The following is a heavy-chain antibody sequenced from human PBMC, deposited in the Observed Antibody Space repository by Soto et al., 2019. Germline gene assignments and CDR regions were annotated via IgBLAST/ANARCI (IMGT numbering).Heavy chain of an antibody. CDR1: GFTFNNAW. CDR2: IKSKTDGGTT. J-gene: IGHJ5*02. CDR3: TTAIVVPRFDP. Sequence: EVQLVESGGGLVKPGGSLRLSCAASGFTFNNAWMSWVRQAPGKGLEWVDRIKSKTDGGTTDYAAPVKGRFTISRDDSKNTVYLQMNSLKTEDTAVYYCTTAIVVPRFDPWGQGTLVTVSS. D-gene: IGHD2-2*01. V-gene: IGHV3-15*01.